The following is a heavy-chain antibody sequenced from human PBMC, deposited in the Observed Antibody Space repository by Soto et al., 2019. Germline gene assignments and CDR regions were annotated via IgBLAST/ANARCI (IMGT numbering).Heavy chain of an antibody. CDR2: IDSGGSK. Sequence: GGSLRLSCAASGFTVSSNYMSWVRQAPGKGLEWVSVIDSGGSKYYADSVKGRFTISRDNSNNTLYLQMNSLRAEDTAVYYCASNYYYYGMDVWGQGTTVTVSS. CDR1: GFTVSSNY. J-gene: IGHJ6*02. V-gene: IGHV3-53*01. CDR3: ASNYYYYGMDV.